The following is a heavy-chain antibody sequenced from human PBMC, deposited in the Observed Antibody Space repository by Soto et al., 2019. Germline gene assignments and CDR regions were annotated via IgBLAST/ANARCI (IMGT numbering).Heavy chain of an antibody. V-gene: IGHV3-11*01. Sequence: GGSLRLSCAASRLTFSDYYMSWIRQAPGKGLEWLSYISSSGTTIHYAGSVKGRFTISRDDSKNTLYLQMNSLKTEDTAVYYCTTDGGSSTSAFDIWGQGTMVTVSS. CDR3: TTDGGSSTSAFDI. CDR2: ISSSGTTI. J-gene: IGHJ3*02. D-gene: IGHD1-26*01. CDR1: RLTFSDYY.